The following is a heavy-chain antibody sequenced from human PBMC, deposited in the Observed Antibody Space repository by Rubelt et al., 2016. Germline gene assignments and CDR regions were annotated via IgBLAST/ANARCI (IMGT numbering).Heavy chain of an antibody. Sequence: QVQLVQSGAEVKKPGSSVKVSCTASGGTFNNHAISWVRQAPGQGLEWMGGIIPLFGTADYAQKFQGRVTITADEPTGPAYMALRSLKSEDTAVYYCASANWADHFFHYWGQGTLVTVSS. V-gene: IGHV1-69*12. CDR3: ASANWADHFFHY. J-gene: IGHJ4*02. CDR1: GGTFNNHA. CDR2: IIPLFGTA. D-gene: IGHD7-27*01.